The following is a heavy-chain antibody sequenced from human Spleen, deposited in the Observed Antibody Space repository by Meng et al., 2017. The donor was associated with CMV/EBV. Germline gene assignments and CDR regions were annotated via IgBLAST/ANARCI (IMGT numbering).Heavy chain of an antibody. Sequence: GESLKISCAASGFTFDDYGMTWVRQAPGKGLEWVSGIRWNGETTGYADSVKGRFTISRDNAKNTLYLQMNSLRAEDTALYYCAKDSNYDYYYGMDVWGQGTTVTVSS. J-gene: IGHJ6*02. D-gene: IGHD2/OR15-2a*01. CDR1: GFTFDDYG. V-gene: IGHV3-20*04. CDR3: AKDSNYDYYYGMDV. CDR2: IRWNGETT.